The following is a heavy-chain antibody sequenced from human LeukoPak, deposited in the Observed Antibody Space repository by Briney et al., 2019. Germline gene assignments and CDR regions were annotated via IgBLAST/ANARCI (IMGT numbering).Heavy chain of an antibody. D-gene: IGHD7-27*01. Sequence: ASVKVSCKASGYTFSDYDITWVRQAPGQGLEWMGWISVYNGNTNCARELQGRVTMTEDTSTDTAYMELSSLRSGDTAVYYCATGDFDYWGQGTLVTVSS. CDR1: GYTFSDYD. V-gene: IGHV1-18*01. CDR2: ISVYNGNT. J-gene: IGHJ4*02. CDR3: ATGDFDY.